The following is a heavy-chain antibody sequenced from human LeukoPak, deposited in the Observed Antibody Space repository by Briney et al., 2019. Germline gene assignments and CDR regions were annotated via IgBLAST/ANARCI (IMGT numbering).Heavy chain of an antibody. J-gene: IGHJ4*02. CDR2: IRQDGSEK. CDR3: ARISCSRSSCYGVYDY. Sequence: GGSLRLSCAASGFTFSDYWMTWVRQAPGKGLEWVANIRQDGSEKYHVDSVKGRFTISRDNAKNSEYLQMNSLRAGDTAVYYCARISCSRSSCYGVYDYWGQGSLVTVSS. D-gene: IGHD2-15*01. V-gene: IGHV3-7*01. CDR1: GFTFSDYW.